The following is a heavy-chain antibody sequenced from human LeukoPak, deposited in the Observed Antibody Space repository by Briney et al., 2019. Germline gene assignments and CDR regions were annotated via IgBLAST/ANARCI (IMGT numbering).Heavy chain of an antibody. CDR3: TTDPRIVGDY. J-gene: IGHJ4*02. CDR2: IKSKTDGGTT. Sequence: PGGSLRLSCAASGFTFSSYGMHWVRQAPGKGLEWVGRIKSKTDGGTTDYAAPVKGRFTISRDDSKNTLYLQMNSLKTEDTAVYYCTTDPRIVGDYWGQGTLVTVSS. V-gene: IGHV3-15*01. CDR1: GFTFSSYG. D-gene: IGHD1-26*01.